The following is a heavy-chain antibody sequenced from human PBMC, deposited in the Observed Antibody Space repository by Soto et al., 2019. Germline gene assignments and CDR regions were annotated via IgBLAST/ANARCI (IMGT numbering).Heavy chain of an antibody. D-gene: IGHD3-3*01. CDR2: ISGSGIST. Sequence: PGGSLRLSCAASGFTFSTYPMSWVREAPGKGLEWVSGISGSGISTYYTDSVKGRFTISRDNSKNTVFLQMNSLRAEDTAVYYCAKTGGGYYDFWSGIQGPYYYGMDVWGQGTTVTVSS. J-gene: IGHJ6*02. V-gene: IGHV3-23*01. CDR1: GFTFSTYP. CDR3: AKTGGGYYDFWSGIQGPYYYGMDV.